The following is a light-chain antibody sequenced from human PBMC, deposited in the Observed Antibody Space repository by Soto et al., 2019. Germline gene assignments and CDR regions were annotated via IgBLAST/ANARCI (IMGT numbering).Light chain of an antibody. CDR3: CSYAGTYTYV. CDR1: DTNIGFYNF. Sequence: QSALTQPRSVSGSPGQSVTISCTGTDTNIGFYNFVSWYQQHPDKAPHLVIYDVNKRPSGVPDRFSGPKSGKTASLTISGLQADDEADYFCCSYAGTYTYVFGTGTKVTVL. J-gene: IGLJ1*01. V-gene: IGLV2-11*01. CDR2: DVN.